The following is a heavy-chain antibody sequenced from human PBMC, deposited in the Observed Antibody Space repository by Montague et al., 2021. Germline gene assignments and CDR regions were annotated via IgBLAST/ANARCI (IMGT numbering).Heavy chain of an antibody. V-gene: IGHV3-7*05. CDR2: IKKDGTEK. CDR1: GFPFSSYW. D-gene: IGHD4-17*01. Sequence: SLSLSASGFPFSSYWMIWVRQAPGKGLEWVASIKKDGTEKYYGDSVMGRFTISRDNAKTSLYLQMNALRAEDTAGYFCSRAWVRSGFDSWGQGTLVTVSS. J-gene: IGHJ4*02. CDR3: SRAWVRSGFDS.